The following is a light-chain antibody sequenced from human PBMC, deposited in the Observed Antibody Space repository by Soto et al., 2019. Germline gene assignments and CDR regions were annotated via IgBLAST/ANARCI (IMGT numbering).Light chain of an antibody. Sequence: DIQMTQSPSTLSASVGDRVTITCRASQTISTWLAWYQQKPGKAPKLLIYDASSLESGVPSRFSGGGSGTEFTLTISSLQPDDFAAYYCQQYNSHLLTFGGGTKVEIK. CDR2: DAS. CDR1: QTISTW. V-gene: IGKV1-5*01. J-gene: IGKJ4*01. CDR3: QQYNSHLLT.